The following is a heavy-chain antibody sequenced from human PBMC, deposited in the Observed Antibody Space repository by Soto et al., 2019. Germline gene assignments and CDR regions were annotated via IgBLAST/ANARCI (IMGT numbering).Heavy chain of an antibody. V-gene: IGHV1-69*02. J-gene: IGHJ3*02. CDR2: IIPILGIA. Sequence: VASVKVSCKASGGTFSSYTISWVRQAPGQGLEWMGRIIPILGIANYAQKFQGRVTITADKSTSTAYMELSSLRSEDTAVYYCASVGTWARRAFDIWGQGTMVTVSS. CDR3: ASVGTWARRAFDI. CDR1: GGTFSSYT. D-gene: IGHD1-1*01.